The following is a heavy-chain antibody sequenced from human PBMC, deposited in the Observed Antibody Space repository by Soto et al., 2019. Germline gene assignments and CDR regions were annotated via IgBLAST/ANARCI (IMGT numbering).Heavy chain of an antibody. D-gene: IGHD6-13*01. J-gene: IGHJ4*02. CDR1: GGTFSSYA. CDR2: IIPIFGTA. V-gene: IGHV1-69*06. Sequence: QVQLVQSGAEVKKPGSSVKVSCKASGGTFSSYAISWVRQAPGQGLEWMGGIIPIFGTANYAQKFQGRVTMTTDTSTSTAYVELRSLRSDDTAVYYCAREGRSRSSSFFDYWGQGTLVTVSS. CDR3: AREGRSRSSSFFDY.